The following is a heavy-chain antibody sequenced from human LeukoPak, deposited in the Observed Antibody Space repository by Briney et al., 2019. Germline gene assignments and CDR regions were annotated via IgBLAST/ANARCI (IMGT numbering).Heavy chain of an antibody. CDR1: GGSISSGSYY. CDR3: ARTVRTMVRGALLYYMDV. V-gene: IGHV4-61*02. J-gene: IGHJ6*03. CDR2: IYTSGST. Sequence: SETLSLTCTVSGGSISSGSYYWSWIRQPAGKGLEWIGRIYTSGSTNYNPSLKSRVTISVDTSKNQFSLKLSSVTAADTAVYYCARTVRTMVRGALLYYMDVWGKGTTVTISS. D-gene: IGHD3-10*01.